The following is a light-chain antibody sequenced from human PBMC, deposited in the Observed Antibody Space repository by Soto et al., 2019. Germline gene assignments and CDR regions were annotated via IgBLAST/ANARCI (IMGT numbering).Light chain of an antibody. CDR1: QSVSSY. CDR3: QQRSNWPRIT. Sequence: EIVLTQSPDTLSLSPGERATLSCRASQSVSSYSAWYQQKPGQAPRLLIYDASNRATGIPARFSGSGSGTDLTLTHSRLVPEAFAVYYCQQRSNWPRITFGHATKLDIK. CDR2: DAS. V-gene: IGKV3-11*01. J-gene: IGKJ3*01.